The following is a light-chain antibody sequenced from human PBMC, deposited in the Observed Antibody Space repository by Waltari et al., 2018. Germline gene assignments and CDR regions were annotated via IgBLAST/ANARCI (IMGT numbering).Light chain of an antibody. J-gene: IGLJ3*02. CDR3: GSWDSSLGIGV. CDR2: EDN. V-gene: IGLV1-51*01. Sequence: QSVLTQAPSVSAAPGQTVTISCSGTTPNIGNNYVSWYQQLPGAAPKIVIYEDNRRPSGIPDRFSGSKSGASATLGITGLQTGDEADYYCGSWDSSLGIGVLGGGTRLTVL. CDR1: TPNIGNNY.